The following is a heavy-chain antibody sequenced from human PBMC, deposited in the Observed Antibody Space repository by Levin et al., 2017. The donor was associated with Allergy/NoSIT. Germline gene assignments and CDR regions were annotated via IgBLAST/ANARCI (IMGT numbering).Heavy chain of an antibody. D-gene: IGHD2-15*01. J-gene: IGHJ4*02. Sequence: SQTLSLTCAVSGGSITSDGYSWSWIRQPPGKGLEWIGYIYHSGTYYNPSLKSRVTISVDTSKNQFSLKLSSVTAADTAVYYCARGEYCGGGSCYSLFDYWGQGTLVTVSS. CDR1: GGSITSDGYS. CDR3: ARGEYCGGGSCYSLFDY. CDR2: IYHSGT. V-gene: IGHV4-30-2*01.